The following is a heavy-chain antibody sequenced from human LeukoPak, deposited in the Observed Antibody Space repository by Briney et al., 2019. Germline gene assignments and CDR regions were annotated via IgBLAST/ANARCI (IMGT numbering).Heavy chain of an antibody. CDR2: ISYDGSNK. CDR3: ARETADNYYYYMDV. J-gene: IGHJ6*03. Sequence: GGSLRLSCAASGFTFSSYGMSWARQAPGKGLEWVAVISYDGSNKYYADSVTGRFTISRDNSKNTLYLQMNSLRAEDTAVYYCARETADNYYYYMDVWGKGTTVTVSS. V-gene: IGHV3-30*03. CDR1: GFTFSSYG.